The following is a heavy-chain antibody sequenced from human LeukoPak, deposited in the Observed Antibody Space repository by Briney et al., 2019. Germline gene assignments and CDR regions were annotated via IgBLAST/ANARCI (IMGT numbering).Heavy chain of an antibody. CDR3: ARINRGRLGAFAS. J-gene: IGHJ3*02. CDR2: IYHSGST. CDR1: GYSISIGHY. Sequence: SETLSLTRTLSGYSISIGHYWGWLPQPPGKGLEWIGSIYHSGSTYYKPSLKSRVTISVDTSKNQFSPKLRSVTAADSAVYYCARINRGRLGAFASWGQGTMVTVSS. D-gene: IGHD2/OR15-2a*01. V-gene: IGHV4-38-2*02.